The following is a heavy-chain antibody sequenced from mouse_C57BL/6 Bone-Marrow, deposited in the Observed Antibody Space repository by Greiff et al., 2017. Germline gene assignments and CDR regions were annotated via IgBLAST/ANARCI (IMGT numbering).Heavy chain of an antibody. Sequence: VQLQQSGAELMKPGASVKLSCKATGYTFTGYWIEWVKQRPGHGLEWIGEILPGGGSTNYNEKFKGKATFTADTSSNTAYMQLSSLTTEDSAIYYSAGELSYWYFVVWGTGTTVTVSS. V-gene: IGHV1-9*01. CDR1: GYTFTGYW. CDR2: ILPGGGST. D-gene: IGHD4-1*01. J-gene: IGHJ1*03. CDR3: AGELSYWYFVV.